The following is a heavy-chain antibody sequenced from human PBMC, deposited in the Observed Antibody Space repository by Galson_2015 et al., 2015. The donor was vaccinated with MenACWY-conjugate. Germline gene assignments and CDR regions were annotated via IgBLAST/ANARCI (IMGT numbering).Heavy chain of an antibody. CDR1: GFTFSSYG. CDR3: AREGYGYYFDY. V-gene: IGHV3-21*01. Sequence: SLRLSCAASGFTFSSYGMNWVRQAPGKGLEWVSSISSSSSYIYYADSVKGRFTISRDNAKNSLYLQMNSLRAEDTAAYYCAREGYGYYFDYWGQGTLVTVSS. J-gene: IGHJ4*02. CDR2: ISSSSSYI. D-gene: IGHD3-16*01.